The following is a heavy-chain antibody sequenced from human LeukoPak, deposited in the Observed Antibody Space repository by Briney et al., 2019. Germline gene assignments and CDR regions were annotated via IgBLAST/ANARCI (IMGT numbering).Heavy chain of an antibody. Sequence: ASVKVSCKASGYTFASFGITWVRQAPGQGLEWMGWINTHNGDTNYAQKLQGRVTMTTDTSTSTAYMELRSLRSDDTAVYYCARESPQLVHADNWFDPWGQGTLVTVSS. CDR1: GYTFASFG. V-gene: IGHV1-18*01. J-gene: IGHJ5*02. CDR2: INTHNGDT. CDR3: ARESPQLVHADNWFDP. D-gene: IGHD6-6*01.